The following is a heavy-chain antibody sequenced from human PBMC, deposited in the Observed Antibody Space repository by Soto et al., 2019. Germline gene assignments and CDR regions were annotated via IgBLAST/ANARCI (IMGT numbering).Heavy chain of an antibody. CDR1: GYTFTSYG. CDR3: ARLRWSNYEGGAFDI. Sequence: GASVKVSCKASGYTFTSYGISRVRQAPGQGLEWMGWISAYNGNTNYAQKLQGRVTMTTDTSTSTAYMELRSLRSDDTAVYYCARLRWSNYEGGAFDIWGQGTMVTVSS. CDR2: ISAYNGNT. V-gene: IGHV1-18*01. J-gene: IGHJ3*02. D-gene: IGHD4-4*01.